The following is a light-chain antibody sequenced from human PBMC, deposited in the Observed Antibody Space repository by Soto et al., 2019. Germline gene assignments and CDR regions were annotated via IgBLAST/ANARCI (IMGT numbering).Light chain of an antibody. Sequence: IVLTQSPGTLSFSPGERATLSCRASQSVSSRSLAWYQQKPGQAPRLLIFDASSRATGIPDRFSGSGSGTDFTLTISRLEPEDFAVFYCQQYGISPWTFGQGTKVDIK. V-gene: IGKV3-20*01. J-gene: IGKJ1*01. CDR1: QSVSSRS. CDR3: QQYGISPWT. CDR2: DAS.